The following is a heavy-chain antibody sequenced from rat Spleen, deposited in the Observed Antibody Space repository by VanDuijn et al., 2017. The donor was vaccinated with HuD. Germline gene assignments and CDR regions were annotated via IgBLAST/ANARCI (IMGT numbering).Heavy chain of an antibody. CDR1: GFTFSNYD. V-gene: IGHV5-25*01. D-gene: IGHD4-3*01. CDR3: ARQDTSGYSNWFAY. CDR2: ISTGGGNT. J-gene: IGHJ3*01. Sequence: EVQLVESGGGLVQPGRSLKLSCAASGFTFSNYDMAWVRQAPTKGLEWVASISTGGGNTYYRDSVKGRFTVSRDNSKSTLYLQVDSLRSEDTATYYCARQDTSGYSNWFAYWGQGTLVTVSS.